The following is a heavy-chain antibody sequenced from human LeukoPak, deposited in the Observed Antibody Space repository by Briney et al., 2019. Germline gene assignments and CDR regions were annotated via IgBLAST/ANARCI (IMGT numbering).Heavy chain of an antibody. CDR2: ISSSSSYI. CDR1: GFTFSSYS. CDR3: ARTSTTVVTQAEYFQH. J-gene: IGHJ1*01. D-gene: IGHD4-23*01. Sequence: GGSLRLSCAASGFTFSSYSMNWVRQAPGKGLEWVSSISSSSSYIYYADSVKGRFTISRDNAKNSLYLQMNSLRAEDTAVYYCARTSTTVVTQAEYFQHWGQGTLVTVSS. V-gene: IGHV3-21*01.